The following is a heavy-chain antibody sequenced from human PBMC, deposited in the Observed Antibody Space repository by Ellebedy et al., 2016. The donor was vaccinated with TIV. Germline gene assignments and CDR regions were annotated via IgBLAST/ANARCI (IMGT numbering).Heavy chain of an antibody. D-gene: IGHD6-6*01. V-gene: IGHV4-34*01. Sequence: SETLSLXXAVYGGSFSGYYWSWIRQPPGKGLEWIGEINHSGSTNYNPSLKSRVTMSVDTSKNQFSLKLSSVTAADTAVYYCARLAAGPIAARLEGTFAVDYWGQGTLVTVSS. CDR2: INHSGST. J-gene: IGHJ4*02. CDR1: GGSFSGYY. CDR3: ARLAAGPIAARLEGTFAVDY.